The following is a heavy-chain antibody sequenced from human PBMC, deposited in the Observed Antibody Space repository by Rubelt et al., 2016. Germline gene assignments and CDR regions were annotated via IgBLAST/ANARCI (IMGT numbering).Heavy chain of an antibody. D-gene: IGHD2-2*01. CDR3: ARGPVVPAAIPGNYYYYYMDV. CDR2: IYYSGST. J-gene: IGHJ6*03. Sequence: QVQLQESGPGLVKPSETLSLTCTVSGGSISSYYWSWIRQPPGKGLEWIGYIYYSGSTNYNPSLKSLVIMSVGRSKNQFALRLRSVTAADTVVYYCARGPVVPAAIPGNYYYYYMDVWGKGTTVTVSS. CDR1: GGSISSYY. V-gene: IGHV4-59*01.